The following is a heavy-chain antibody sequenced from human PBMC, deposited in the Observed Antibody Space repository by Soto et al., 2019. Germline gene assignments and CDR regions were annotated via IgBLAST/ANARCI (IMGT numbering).Heavy chain of an antibody. J-gene: IGHJ6*02. D-gene: IGHD1-26*01. CDR1: GFTFSNYG. V-gene: IGHV3-33*01. Sequence: PWGSLRLSCAASGFTFSNYGMHWVRQAPGKGPEWVAIIWHDGNNKYYADSVWGRFIISRDNSKNRLYLQMNSLRAEDTAVYYCASDLVGASDSYGLDVWGQGTPVTVSS. CDR3: ASDLVGASDSYGLDV. CDR2: IWHDGNNK.